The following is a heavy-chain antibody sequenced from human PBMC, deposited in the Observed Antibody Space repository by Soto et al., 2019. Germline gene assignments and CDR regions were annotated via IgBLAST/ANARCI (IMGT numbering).Heavy chain of an antibody. J-gene: IGHJ5*02. D-gene: IGHD3-10*01. V-gene: IGHV3-23*01. Sequence: GGSLRRSCSASGFTFTSHAMNWVRQAPGRGLEWVSSISGNGGSSYYADPVKGRFVISRDNSHNTLYLQMNSLRAEDTAVYYCAKDPYFGSEAYPNWFDPWGQGALVTVSS. CDR3: AKDPYFGSEAYPNWFDP. CDR2: ISGNGGSS. CDR1: GFTFTSHA.